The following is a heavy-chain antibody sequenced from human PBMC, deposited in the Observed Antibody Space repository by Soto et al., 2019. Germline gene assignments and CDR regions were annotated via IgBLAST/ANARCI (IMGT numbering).Heavy chain of an antibody. J-gene: IGHJ3*02. Sequence: PSGTLSLNCVVSCDSISNSYWSLIRQPPGKVLEWISYIYYSGTTNYNPSLESRVTISMDTSKNQFSLRLTSVTAADTAVYYCAKSLVHQWLVHDAFDIWGQGTLVTV. CDR1: CDSISNSY. CDR2: IYYSGTT. V-gene: IGHV4-59*03. D-gene: IGHD6-19*01. CDR3: AKSLVHQWLVHDAFDI.